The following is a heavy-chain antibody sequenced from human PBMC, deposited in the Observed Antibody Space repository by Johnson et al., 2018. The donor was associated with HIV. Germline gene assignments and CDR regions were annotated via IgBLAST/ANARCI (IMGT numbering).Heavy chain of an antibody. CDR1: GFTFSSYD. V-gene: IGHV3-13*01. D-gene: IGHD2-15*01. Sequence: VQLVESGGGLVKPGGSLRLSCAASGFTFSSYDMHWVRQATGKGLEWVSAIGTAGDTYYPGSVKGRFTISRDNSKNTLYLQMNSLRAEDTAVYYCLSYCSGGSCYSGNDAFDIWGQGTMVTVSS. J-gene: IGHJ3*02. CDR3: LSYCSGGSCYSGNDAFDI. CDR2: IGTAGDT.